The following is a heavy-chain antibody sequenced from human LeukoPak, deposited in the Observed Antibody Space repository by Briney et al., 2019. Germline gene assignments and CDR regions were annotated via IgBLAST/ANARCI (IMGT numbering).Heavy chain of an antibody. D-gene: IGHD3-3*01. CDR2: FDPEDGET. V-gene: IGHV1-24*01. J-gene: IGHJ3*02. Sequence: ASVRLSYRVSGYTLTELYMHWVRHPPAKGREGMGGFDPEDGETIYAQKFQGRFSRTEDTSTDKAYMELRSLRSEDTAVYYCATDLGVVLDAFDIWGEGTMVSVSS. CDR1: GYTLTELY. CDR3: ATDLGVVLDAFDI.